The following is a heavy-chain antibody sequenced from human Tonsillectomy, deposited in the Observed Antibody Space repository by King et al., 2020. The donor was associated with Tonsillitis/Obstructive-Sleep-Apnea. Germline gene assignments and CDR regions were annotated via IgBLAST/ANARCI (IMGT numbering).Heavy chain of an antibody. J-gene: IGHJ6*03. CDR3: ARAMGYYSDFYYYMDV. CDR1: GFTFSSYA. V-gene: IGHV3-30*01. Sequence: VQLVESGGGVVQPGRSLRLSCAASGFTFSSYAMHWVRQAPGKGLEWVAFVSYDEGKKFYADSVKGRFTISRDNSKNTLYLQMNSLRPEDTAVYYFARAMGYYSDFYYYMDVWGKGSTVTVSS. CDR2: VSYDEGKK. D-gene: IGHD1-26*01.